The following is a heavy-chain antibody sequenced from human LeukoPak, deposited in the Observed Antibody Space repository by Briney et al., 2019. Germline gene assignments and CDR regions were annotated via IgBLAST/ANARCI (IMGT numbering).Heavy chain of an antibody. CDR3: ARSKVGELLYFDY. CDR2: ISSSGSTI. Sequence: GGSLRLSCAASGFTFSDYYMSWIRQALGKGLEWVSYISSSGSTIYYADSVKGRFTISRDNAKNSLYLQMNSLRAEDTAVYYCARSKVGELLYFDYWGQGTLVTVSS. CDR1: GFTFSDYY. D-gene: IGHD3-10*01. J-gene: IGHJ4*02. V-gene: IGHV3-11*04.